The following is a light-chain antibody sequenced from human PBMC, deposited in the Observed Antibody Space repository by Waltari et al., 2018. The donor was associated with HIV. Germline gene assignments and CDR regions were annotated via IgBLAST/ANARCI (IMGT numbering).Light chain of an antibody. CDR2: KDT. CDR1: ALAKQY. V-gene: IGLV3-25*03. J-gene: IGLJ1*01. Sequence: SFELTQAPSVSVSPGQTARITCSGDALAKQYSYWYQQKPGQAPVVVIYKDTERPSGIPERCSGSSSGTTVTLTIRGVQAEDEADYFCQSADTSGTRVFGPGTKVTVL. CDR3: QSADTSGTRV.